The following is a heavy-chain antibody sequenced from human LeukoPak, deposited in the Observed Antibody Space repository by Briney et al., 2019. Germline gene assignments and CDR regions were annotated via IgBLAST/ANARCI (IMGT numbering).Heavy chain of an antibody. D-gene: IGHD3-22*01. CDR1: GGSISSSSYY. CDR3: ARDAPYYDSSGYYSDWFDP. CDR2: IYYSGST. V-gene: IGHV4-39*07. J-gene: IGHJ5*02. Sequence: SETLSLTRTVSGGSISSSSYYWGWIRQPPGKGLEWIGSIYYSGSTYYNPSLKSRVTISVDTSKNQFSLKLSSVTAADTAVYYCARDAPYYDSSGYYSDWFDPWGQGTLVTVSS.